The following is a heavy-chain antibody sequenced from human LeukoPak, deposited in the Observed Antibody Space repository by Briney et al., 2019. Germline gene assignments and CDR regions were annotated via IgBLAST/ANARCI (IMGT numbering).Heavy chain of an antibody. D-gene: IGHD6-19*01. CDR1: GYIFTSDK. J-gene: IGHJ4*02. CDR3: ARFAVHRRITVAGQFGLDY. Sequence: ASVKVSCKASGYIFTSDKICWVRQAPGQGLEWMGIINPSGGSTNYAQKLQGRVTLKRDTSTRTVYMELSSLRSEDTAVYYCARFAVHRRITVAGQFGLDYWGQGTLVSVSS. CDR2: INPSGGST. V-gene: IGHV1-46*04.